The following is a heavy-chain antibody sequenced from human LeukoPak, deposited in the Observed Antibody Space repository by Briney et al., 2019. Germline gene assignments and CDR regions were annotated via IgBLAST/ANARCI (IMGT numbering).Heavy chain of an antibody. CDR2: IYYSGST. V-gene: IGHV4-31*03. Sequence: SQTLSLTCTVSGGSISSGGYYWRWLRQHPGKGLEWIGYIYYSGSTYYNPSLKSRFTISVDTSKNQFSLKPSSVTAADTAVYYCAREVVPAAIRDLRWFDPWGQGTLVTVSS. CDR3: AREVVPAAIRDLRWFDP. CDR1: GGSISSGGYY. D-gene: IGHD2-2*01. J-gene: IGHJ5*02.